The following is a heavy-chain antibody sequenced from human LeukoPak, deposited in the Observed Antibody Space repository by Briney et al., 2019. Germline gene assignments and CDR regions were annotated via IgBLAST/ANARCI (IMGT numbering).Heavy chain of an antibody. J-gene: IGHJ4*02. CDR2: VDYSGST. CDR3: ARPSPPGY. D-gene: IGHD6-6*01. V-gene: IGHV4-39*01. CDR1: GGSISSGAYY. Sequence: SETLSLTCTVSGGSISSGAYYWGWIRQPPGKGLEWIGSVDYSGSTYYNPSLQSRVTISVDTSKNQFSLRLRSVTAADTAVYYCARPSPPGYWGQGTLVTVSS.